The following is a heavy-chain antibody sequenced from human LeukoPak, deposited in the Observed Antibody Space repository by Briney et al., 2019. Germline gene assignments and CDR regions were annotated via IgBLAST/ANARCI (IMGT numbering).Heavy chain of an antibody. CDR3: ATDHVYYDSTGYYSYYFDY. V-gene: IGHV3-48*02. Sequence: GGSLRLSCAASGFTFSGYSMNWVRQAPGKGLEWVSYISSGSSTIYYADSVKGRFTISRDNAKNSLYLQMNSLRDEDTAVYYCATDHVYYDSTGYYSYYFDYWGQGTLVTVSS. CDR1: GFTFSGYS. CDR2: ISSGSSTI. J-gene: IGHJ4*02. D-gene: IGHD3-22*01.